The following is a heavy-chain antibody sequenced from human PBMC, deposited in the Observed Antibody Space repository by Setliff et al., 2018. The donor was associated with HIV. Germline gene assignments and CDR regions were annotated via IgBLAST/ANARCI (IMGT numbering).Heavy chain of an antibody. CDR2: ISFDGSNK. D-gene: IGHD6-13*01. Sequence: GGSLRLSCAVSEFTLSAYAMHWVRQAPGEGLEWVGVISFDGSNKYYAHSVKGRFTISRDISKNTVYLQMNSLRTDDTAVYYCARGRMGYSSSWYAGGNIWGQGTMVTVSS. J-gene: IGHJ3*02. V-gene: IGHV3-30*04. CDR1: EFTLSAYA. CDR3: ARGRMGYSSSWYAGGNI.